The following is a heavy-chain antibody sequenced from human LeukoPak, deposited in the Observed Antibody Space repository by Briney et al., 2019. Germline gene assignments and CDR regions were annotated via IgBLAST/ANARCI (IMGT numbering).Heavy chain of an antibody. D-gene: IGHD4-17*01. CDR3: ASLDDYGDYGENGMDV. CDR1: GFTFSSYA. CDR2: IWYDGSNK. V-gene: IGHV3-33*08. J-gene: IGHJ6*02. Sequence: GGSLRLSCAASGFTFSSYAMSWVRQAPGKGLEWVAVIWYDGSNKYYADSVKGRFTISRDNSKNTLYLQMNSLRAEDTAVYYCASLDDYGDYGENGMDVWGQGTTVTVSS.